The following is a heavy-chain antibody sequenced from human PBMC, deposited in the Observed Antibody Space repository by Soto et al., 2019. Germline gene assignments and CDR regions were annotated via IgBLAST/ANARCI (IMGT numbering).Heavy chain of an antibody. Sequence: QVQLQQWGAGLLKPSETLSLTCAVYGGSFSGYYWSWIRQPPGKGLEWIGEINHSGSTNYNPSLKSRVTISVDTSKNQFSLKLSSVTAADRAVYYCARVSWGLVGYWGQGTLVTVSS. J-gene: IGHJ4*02. V-gene: IGHV4-34*01. D-gene: IGHD6-13*01. CDR1: GGSFSGYY. CDR3: ARVSWGLVGY. CDR2: INHSGST.